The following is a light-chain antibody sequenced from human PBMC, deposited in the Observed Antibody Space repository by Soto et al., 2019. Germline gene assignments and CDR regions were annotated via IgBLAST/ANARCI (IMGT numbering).Light chain of an antibody. CDR2: GAS. V-gene: IGKV3-15*01. CDR1: QSISNN. Sequence: EIVMTQSPATLSVSPGERATLSCRASQSISNNLAWYQQKPGQAPRLLIYGASTRATGIPGRFSGSGSGTEFILTISSLQSEDFAVYYCQQRSNWPSITFGQGTRLEIK. CDR3: QQRSNWPSIT. J-gene: IGKJ5*01.